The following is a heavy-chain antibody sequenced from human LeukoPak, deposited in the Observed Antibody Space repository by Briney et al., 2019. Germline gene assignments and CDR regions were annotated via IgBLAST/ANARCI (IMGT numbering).Heavy chain of an antibody. Sequence: GGSLRLSCAASGFTFSSYEMHRVRQATGKGLEWVSTISTAGDTYYPDYVKGRFTISRENGENSLYLQMNSLRAGDTAVYYCARRSKVYDSSGYYWAYDIWGQGTVVTVSS. J-gene: IGHJ3*02. V-gene: IGHV3-13*04. CDR2: ISTAGDT. D-gene: IGHD3-22*01. CDR3: ARRSKVYDSSGYYWAYDI. CDR1: GFTFSSYE.